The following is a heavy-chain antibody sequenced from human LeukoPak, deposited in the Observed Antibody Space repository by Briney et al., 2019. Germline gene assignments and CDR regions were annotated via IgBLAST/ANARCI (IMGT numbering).Heavy chain of an antibody. CDR3: AKDLITMVRGPFDY. CDR1: GFTFSSYE. V-gene: IGHV3-30*18. CDR2: ISYDGSNK. D-gene: IGHD3-10*01. Sequence: GGSLRLSCAASGFTFSSYEMNWVRQAPGKGLEWVAVISYDGSNKYYADSVKGRFTISRDNSKNTLYLQMNSLRAEDTAVYYCAKDLITMVRGPFDYWGQGTLVTVSS. J-gene: IGHJ4*02.